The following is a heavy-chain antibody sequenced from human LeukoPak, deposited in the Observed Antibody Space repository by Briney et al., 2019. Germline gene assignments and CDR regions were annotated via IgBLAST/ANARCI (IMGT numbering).Heavy chain of an antibody. CDR3: ARGMGGSSSYSDY. V-gene: IGHV4-30-2*01. CDR1: GVSISSGGYY. CDR2: IYHSGST. Sequence: PSETLSLTCTVSGVSISSGGYYWSWIRQPPGKCLEWIGYIYHSGSTYYNPSLKSRVTISVDRSKNQFSLKLSSVTAADTAVYYCARGMGGSSSYSDYWGQGTLVTVSS. D-gene: IGHD6-6*01. J-gene: IGHJ4*02.